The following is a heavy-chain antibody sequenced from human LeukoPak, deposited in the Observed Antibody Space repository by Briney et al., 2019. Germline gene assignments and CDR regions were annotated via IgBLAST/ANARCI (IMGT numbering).Heavy chain of an antibody. CDR1: GFTFSSYG. Sequence: GGPLRPSCAASGFTFSSYGMNWVRQAPGKGLEWVSSISSSSSYIYYADSVKGRFTISRDNAKNSLYLQMNSLRAEDTAVYYCARDRFYGDYYFDYWGQGTLVTVSS. CDR2: ISSSSSYI. CDR3: ARDRFYGDYYFDY. J-gene: IGHJ4*02. V-gene: IGHV3-21*01. D-gene: IGHD4-17*01.